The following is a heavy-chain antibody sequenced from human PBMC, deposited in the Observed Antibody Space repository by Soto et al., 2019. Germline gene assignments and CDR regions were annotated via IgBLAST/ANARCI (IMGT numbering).Heavy chain of an antibody. V-gene: IGHV1-69*13. J-gene: IGHJ4*02. CDR2: INAIFGTT. CDR1: GYTFTSYA. D-gene: IGHD6-13*01. CDR3: ARWESSSTAFDY. Sequence: SVKVSCKASGYTFTSYAMHWVRQAPGQRLEWMGGINAIFGTTNYAQKFQGRVTITADESTSTAYMELSSLRSEDTAVYYCARWESSSTAFDYWGQGTLVTVSS.